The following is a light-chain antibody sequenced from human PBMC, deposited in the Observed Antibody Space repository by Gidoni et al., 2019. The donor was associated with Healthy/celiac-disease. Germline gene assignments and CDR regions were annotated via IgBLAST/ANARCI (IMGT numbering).Light chain of an antibody. J-gene: IGKJ4*01. CDR2: AAS. Sequence: AIQMTQSPSSLSASVGDRVTITCRASQVIRNDLGWYQHKPGQAPKRLIYAASSLQSGVPSRFSGSGSGTDFTLTISSLQPEDFATYYCLQDYNYPLTFGGGTKVEIK. CDR1: QVIRND. CDR3: LQDYNYPLT. V-gene: IGKV1-6*01.